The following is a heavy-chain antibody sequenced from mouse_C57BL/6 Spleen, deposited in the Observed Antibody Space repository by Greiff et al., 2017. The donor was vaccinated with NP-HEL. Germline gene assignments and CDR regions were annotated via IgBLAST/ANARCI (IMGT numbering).Heavy chain of an antibody. CDR1: GFTFSDYG. CDR2: ISSGSSTI. V-gene: IGHV5-17*01. J-gene: IGHJ2*01. CDR3: ARGYYYGSSHYFDY. Sequence: EVQRVESGGGLVKPGGSLKLSCAASGFTFSDYGMHWVRQAPEKGLEWVAYISSGSSTIYYADTVKGRFTISRDNAKNTLFLQMTSLRSEDTAMYYCARGYYYGSSHYFDYWGQGTTLTVSS. D-gene: IGHD1-1*01.